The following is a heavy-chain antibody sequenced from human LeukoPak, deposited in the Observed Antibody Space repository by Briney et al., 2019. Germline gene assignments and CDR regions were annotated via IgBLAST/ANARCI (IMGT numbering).Heavy chain of an antibody. D-gene: IGHD4-17*01. CDR2: ITPFNGNA. CDR3: ARYGDLGGHFDY. J-gene: IGHJ4*02. V-gene: IGHV1-18*01. Sequence: ASVKVSCKTSGYSFSTYGISWVRQAPGQGLEWMGWITPFNGNANYAQKFQGRVTMTTDTSTSTAHLEMRSLRPDDTAVYYCARYGDLGGHFDYWGQGTLVTVSS. CDR1: GYSFSTYG.